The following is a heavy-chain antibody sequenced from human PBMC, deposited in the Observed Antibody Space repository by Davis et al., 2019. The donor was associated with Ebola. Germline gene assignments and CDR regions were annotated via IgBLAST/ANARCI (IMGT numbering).Heavy chain of an antibody. Sequence: GESLKISCAASGFRFSTYTMNWVRQAPGKGLEWISYISSSSTNIYYADSVKGRFTVSRDNAKNSVFLQMNSLRAEDTAVYYCARGRAVAALYYFDYWGQGTLVTVSS. V-gene: IGHV3-48*01. J-gene: IGHJ4*02. CDR1: GFRFSTYT. CDR2: ISSSSTNI. CDR3: ARGRAVAALYYFDY. D-gene: IGHD6-19*01.